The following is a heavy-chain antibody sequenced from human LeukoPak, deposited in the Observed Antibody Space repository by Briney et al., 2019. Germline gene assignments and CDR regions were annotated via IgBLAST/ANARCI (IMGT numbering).Heavy chain of an antibody. CDR2: IYHSGST. CDR1: GYSISSGYY. Sequence: TSETLSLTCTVSGYSISSGYYWGWIRQPPGKGLEWIGSIYHSGSTYYNPSLKSRVTISVDTSKNQFSLKLSSVTAADTAVYYCAREISSGWSPDYFDYWGQGTLVTVSS. D-gene: IGHD6-19*01. V-gene: IGHV4-38-2*02. CDR3: AREISSGWSPDYFDY. J-gene: IGHJ4*02.